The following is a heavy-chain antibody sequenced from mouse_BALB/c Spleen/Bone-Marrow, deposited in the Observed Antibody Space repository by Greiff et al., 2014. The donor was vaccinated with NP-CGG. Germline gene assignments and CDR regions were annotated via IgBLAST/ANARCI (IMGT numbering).Heavy chain of an antibody. CDR3: ASYDYGWYFDV. CDR2: IDPANGNT. J-gene: IGHJ1*01. Sequence: EVQLQQSGAELVKPGASVKLSCTASGFNIKDTYMHWVKQRPEQGLEWIGRIDPANGNTKYDPKFQGKATITADTSSNTAYLQLSSLTSEDTAAYYCASYDYGWYFDVWGAGTTVTVSS. V-gene: IGHV14-3*02. D-gene: IGHD2-4*01. CDR1: GFNIKDTY.